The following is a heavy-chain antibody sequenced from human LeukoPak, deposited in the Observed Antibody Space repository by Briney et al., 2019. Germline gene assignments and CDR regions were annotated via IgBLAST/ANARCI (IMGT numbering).Heavy chain of an antibody. CDR3: ARDTFGYCSSTSCYASDY. CDR2: INPNGGGT. D-gene: IGHD2-2*01. J-gene: IGHJ4*02. V-gene: IGHV1-2*02. CDR1: GYTFTGYY. Sequence: ASVKVSCKASGYTFTGYYMHWVRQAPGQGLEWMGWINPNGGGTNDAQKLQGGVTMTRDTSISTAYMELSRLRSDDTAVYYCARDTFGYCSSTSCYASDYWGQGTLVTVSS.